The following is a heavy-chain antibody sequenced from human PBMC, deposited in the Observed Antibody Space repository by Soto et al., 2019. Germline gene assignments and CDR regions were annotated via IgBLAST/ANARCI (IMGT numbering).Heavy chain of an antibody. CDR1: GGTFSSYA. J-gene: IGHJ6*02. CDR3: ARIYSKIVVVPAAINYYYYGMDV. V-gene: IGHV1-69*13. Sequence: VKVSCKASGGTFSSYAISWVRQAPGQGLEWMGGIIPIFGTANYAQKFQGRVTITADESTSTAYTELSSLRSEDTAVYYCARIYSKIVVVPAAINYYYYGMDVWGQGATVTVS. D-gene: IGHD2-2*02. CDR2: IIPIFGTA.